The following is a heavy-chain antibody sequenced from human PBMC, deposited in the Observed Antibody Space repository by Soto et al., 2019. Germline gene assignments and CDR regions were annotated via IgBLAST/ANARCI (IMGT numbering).Heavy chain of an antibody. Sequence: XGCLRLSCEVSGFSFKTYWMSWVRQSPGKGLEWLANMNEDANTKYYVDSVKGRFTVLGDSAGNAMFLKMTSLRAEDTAVYFCAAYNTSRHAAFDIWGRGTLVTVSS. CDR1: GFSFKTYW. V-gene: IGHV3-7*01. J-gene: IGHJ3*02. CDR2: MNEDANTK. D-gene: IGHD1-20*01. CDR3: AAYNTSRHAAFDI.